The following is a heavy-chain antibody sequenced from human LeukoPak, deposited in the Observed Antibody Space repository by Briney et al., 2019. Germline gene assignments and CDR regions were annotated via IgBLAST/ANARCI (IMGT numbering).Heavy chain of an antibody. CDR2: IYYSGST. CDR3: ARIPFNWDYYYYGMDV. D-gene: IGHD7-27*01. V-gene: IGHV4-30-4*01. CDR1: GGSISSGDYY. Sequence: SETLSLTCTVSGGSISSGDYYWSWIRQPPGKGLEWIGYIYYSGSTYYNPSLKSRVTISVDTSKNQFSLKLSSVTAADTAVYYCARIPFNWDYYYYGMDVWGQGTTVTVSS. J-gene: IGHJ6*02.